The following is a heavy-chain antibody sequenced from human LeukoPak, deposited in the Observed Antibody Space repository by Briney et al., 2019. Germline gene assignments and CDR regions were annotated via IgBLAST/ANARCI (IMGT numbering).Heavy chain of an antibody. Sequence: GGSLRLSCAASGFTFSSYAMSWVRQAPGKGLEWVSAISGSGGSTYYADSVRGRFTISRDNSKNSLYLQMNSLRAEDTAVYYCVKDGPFIVAASWRQASLVSDCS. CDR3: VKDGPFIVAAS. CDR2: ISGSGGST. D-gene: IGHD5-12*01. J-gene: IGHJ4*02. V-gene: IGHV3-23*01. CDR1: GFTFSSYA.